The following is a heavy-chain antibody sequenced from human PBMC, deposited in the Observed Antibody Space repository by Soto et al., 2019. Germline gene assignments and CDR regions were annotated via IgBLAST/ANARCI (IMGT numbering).Heavy chain of an antibody. CDR3: ARVLWFGEFPFDS. Sequence: QVQLVQSGAEVKKPGASVKVSCNTSGYTFTDYGVTWVRQAPGQGLEWMGWISAYNANTKYAPKLQGRVTMTTDTSTSTANMELRSLRSDDTAGYYCARVLWFGEFPFDSWGQGTLVTVSS. J-gene: IGHJ4*02. D-gene: IGHD3-10*01. V-gene: IGHV1-18*01. CDR1: GYTFTDYG. CDR2: ISAYNANT.